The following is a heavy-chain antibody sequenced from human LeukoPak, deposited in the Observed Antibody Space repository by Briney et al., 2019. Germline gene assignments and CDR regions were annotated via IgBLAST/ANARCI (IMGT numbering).Heavy chain of an antibody. CDR3: ARGGVVAARVDY. CDR2: ISSTSSYI. V-gene: IGHV3-21*01. Sequence: GGSLRLSCAASGFTFSNYGMNWVRQTPDKGLEWVASISSTSSYIYYTDSVRGRFTISRDNTKNSLYLQMNSLRAEDTAVYYCARGGVVAARVDYWGQGTLVTVSS. D-gene: IGHD2-15*01. J-gene: IGHJ4*02. CDR1: GFTFSNYG.